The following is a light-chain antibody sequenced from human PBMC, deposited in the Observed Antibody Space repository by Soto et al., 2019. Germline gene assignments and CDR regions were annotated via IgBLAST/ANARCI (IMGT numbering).Light chain of an antibody. Sequence: EIVLTQSPATLSLSPGERATLSCRASQSVSSYLAWYQQKPGQAPRLLIYDASNRATGIPARFRGSGSGTDFTLTISSLEPEDFAVYYCQQRSNWPTWTFGQGTKV. CDR1: QSVSSY. J-gene: IGKJ1*01. V-gene: IGKV3-11*01. CDR3: QQRSNWPTWT. CDR2: DAS.